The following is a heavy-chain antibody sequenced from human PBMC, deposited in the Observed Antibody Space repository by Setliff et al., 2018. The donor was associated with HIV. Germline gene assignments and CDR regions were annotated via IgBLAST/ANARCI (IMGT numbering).Heavy chain of an antibody. V-gene: IGHV3-30*04. J-gene: IGHJ4*02. CDR2: ISSDGNNK. CDR1: GFIFSGYD. D-gene: IGHD1-26*01. CDR3: ARGAGLLINAGATDY. Sequence: PGGSLRLSCAASGFIFSGYDMHWVRQAPGKGLEWVALISSDGNNKYDADSVKGRFTISRDNSKNTLYLQMNSLRAEDTAVYYCARGAGLLINAGATDYWGQGTLVTVSS.